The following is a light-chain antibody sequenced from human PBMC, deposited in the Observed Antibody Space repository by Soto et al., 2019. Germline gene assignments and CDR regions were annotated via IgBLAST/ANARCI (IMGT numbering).Light chain of an antibody. CDR3: QSYDISLSGWV. Sequence: QSVLTQPPSVSGAPGQRVTISCTGSSSNIGAGYDVHWYQQLPGTAPKLLIYGNNNRPSGVPDRFSGSKSGTSASLAITGLRAEDEADYYCQSYDISLSGWVFGGGTKLTVL. J-gene: IGLJ3*02. CDR2: GNN. CDR1: SSNIGAGYD. V-gene: IGLV1-40*01.